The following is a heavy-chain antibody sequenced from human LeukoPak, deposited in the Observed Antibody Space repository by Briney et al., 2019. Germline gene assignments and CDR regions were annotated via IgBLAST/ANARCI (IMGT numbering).Heavy chain of an antibody. J-gene: IGHJ4*02. Sequence: SETLSLTCTVSGGSISSSGYYWAWIRQPPGKGLEWIGSIYYGGSTYYNPSLKSRVTLSVDTSKNQFSLKLSSITGADTAVYYCARTYSTTWDYWGQGTLVTVSS. CDR1: GGSISSSGYY. V-gene: IGHV4-39*01. CDR3: ARTYSTTWDY. D-gene: IGHD2-2*01. CDR2: IYYGGST.